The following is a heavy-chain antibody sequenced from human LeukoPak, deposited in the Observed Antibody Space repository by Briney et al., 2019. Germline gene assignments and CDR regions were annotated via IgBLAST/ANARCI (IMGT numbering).Heavy chain of an antibody. CDR1: GYTFTSYG. J-gene: IGHJ4*02. CDR2: IIPIFGTA. V-gene: IGHV1-69*13. CDR3: ATYSSSWSGGDFDY. Sequence: ASVKVSCKASGYTFTSYGISWVRQAPGQGLEWMGGIIPIFGTANYAQKFQGRVTITADESTSTAYMELSSLRSEDTAVYYCATYSSSWSGGDFDYWGQGTLVTVSS. D-gene: IGHD6-13*01.